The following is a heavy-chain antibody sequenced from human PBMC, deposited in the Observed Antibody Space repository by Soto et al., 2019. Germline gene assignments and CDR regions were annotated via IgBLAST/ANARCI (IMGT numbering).Heavy chain of an antibody. V-gene: IGHV1-18*01. D-gene: IGHD3-3*01. J-gene: IGHJ6*02. Sequence: ASVKVSCKASGYTFTSYGISWVRQAPGQGLEWMGWISAYNGNTNYAQKLQGRVTMTTDTSTSTAYMELRSLRSDDTAVYYCARDEGRGGSEGYDFWSGYDYYYGMDVWGQGTTVTVSS. CDR1: GYTFTSYG. CDR2: ISAYNGNT. CDR3: ARDEGRGGSEGYDFWSGYDYYYGMDV.